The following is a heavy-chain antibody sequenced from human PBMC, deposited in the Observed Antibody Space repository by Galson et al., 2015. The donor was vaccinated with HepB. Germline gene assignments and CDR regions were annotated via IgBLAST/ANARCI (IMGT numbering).Heavy chain of an antibody. CDR2: IYSGGST. CDR3: SRSWFYIFDY. CDR1: GFTVSSNY. J-gene: IGHJ4*02. Sequence: SLRLSCAASGFTVSSNYMSWVRQAPGKGLEWVAVIYSGGSTYFADSVKGRFTISRDNSKNTMYLQMNSLGAEDTAVDYYSRSWFYIFDYWGQGTLVTVSS. V-gene: IGHV3-53*01. D-gene: IGHD6-13*01.